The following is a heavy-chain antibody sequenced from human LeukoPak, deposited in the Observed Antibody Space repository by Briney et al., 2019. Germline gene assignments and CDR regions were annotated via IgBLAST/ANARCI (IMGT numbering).Heavy chain of an antibody. CDR3: ASYLGYCSGGSCYSGDWFYFDS. CDR1: GFTFSSYA. CDR2: ISGSGGST. Sequence: GGSLRLSCAASGFTFSSYAMSWVRQAPGKGLEWVSAISGSGGSTYYADSVKGRFTISRDNSKNTLYLQMNSLRAEDTAVYYCASYLGYCSGGSCYSGDWFYFDSWGQGTLVTVSS. J-gene: IGHJ4*02. V-gene: IGHV3-23*01. D-gene: IGHD2-15*01.